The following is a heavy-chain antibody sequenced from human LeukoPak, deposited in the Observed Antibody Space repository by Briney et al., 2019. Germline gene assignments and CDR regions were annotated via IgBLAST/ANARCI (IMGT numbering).Heavy chain of an antibody. CDR2: INHSGST. V-gene: IGHV4-34*01. CDR1: GFTFSSYW. D-gene: IGHD3-9*01. CDR3: ARGTNDILTGSVYYFDY. J-gene: IGHJ4*02. Sequence: GSLRLSCAASGFTFSSYWMSWIRQPPGKGLEWIGEINHSGSTNYNPSLKSRVTISVDTSKNQFSLKLSSVTAADTAVYYCARGTNDILTGSVYYFDYWGQGTLVTVSS.